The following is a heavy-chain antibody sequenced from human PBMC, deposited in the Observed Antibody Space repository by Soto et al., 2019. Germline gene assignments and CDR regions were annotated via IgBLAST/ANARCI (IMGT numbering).Heavy chain of an antibody. CDR3: AHRPTVVIGNWFDP. CDR1: GFSLSTSGVG. D-gene: IGHD4-17*01. Sequence: SGPTLVNPTQTLTLTCTFSGFSLSTSGVGVGWIRQPPGKALEWLALIYWDDDKRYSPSLKSRLTITKDTSKNQVVLTMTNMDPVGTATYYCAHRPTVVIGNWFDPWGQGTLVTVSS. CDR2: IYWDDDK. J-gene: IGHJ5*02. V-gene: IGHV2-5*02.